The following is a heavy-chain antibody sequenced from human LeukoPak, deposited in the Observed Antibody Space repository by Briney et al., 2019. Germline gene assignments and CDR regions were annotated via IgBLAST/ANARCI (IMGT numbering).Heavy chain of an antibody. Sequence: GGSLRLSCAASGFTFTSYSMVWVRQAPGKGLEWISYIRFGSDSIFYADSVKGRFTISRDNSKNTLYLQMNSLRAEDTAVYYCAKGVSGYDYNDAFDIWGQGTMVTASS. CDR1: GFTFTSYS. J-gene: IGHJ3*02. D-gene: IGHD5-12*01. CDR3: AKGVSGYDYNDAFDI. CDR2: IRFGSDSI. V-gene: IGHV3-23*01.